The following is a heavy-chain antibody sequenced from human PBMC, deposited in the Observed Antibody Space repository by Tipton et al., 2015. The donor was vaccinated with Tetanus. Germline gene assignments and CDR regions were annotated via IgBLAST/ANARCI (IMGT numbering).Heavy chain of an antibody. Sequence: TLSLTCTVSGGSISSYYWSWIRQPPGKGLEWIGYIYYSGSTNYNPSLKSRVTISVDTSKNQFSLKLSSVTAADTAVYYCARLHTVVTGFDYWGQGTLITVSS. CDR1: GGSISSYY. D-gene: IGHD4-23*01. CDR2: IYYSGST. V-gene: IGHV4-59*01. J-gene: IGHJ4*02. CDR3: ARLHTVVTGFDY.